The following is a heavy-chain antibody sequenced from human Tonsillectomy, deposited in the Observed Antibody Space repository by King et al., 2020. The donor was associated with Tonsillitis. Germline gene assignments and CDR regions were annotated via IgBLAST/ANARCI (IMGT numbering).Heavy chain of an antibody. CDR1: GFTFSSYW. CDR2: INTDATST. Sequence: VQLVESGGALVQPGVSLRLSCAASGFTFSSYWMHWVRQAPGKGLVWVSRINTDATSTSYADSVKGQFTISRDNAKNTLYLQMNSLRAEDTAVYYCARGRRAATTWDYYYGMDVWGQGTTVTVSS. J-gene: IGHJ6*02. V-gene: IGHV3-74*01. CDR3: ARGRRAATTWDYYYGMDV. D-gene: IGHD1-26*01.